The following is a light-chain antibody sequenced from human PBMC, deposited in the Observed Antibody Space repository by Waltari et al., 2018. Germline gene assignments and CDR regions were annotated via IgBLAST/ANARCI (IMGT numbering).Light chain of an antibody. CDR3: QQYNTYSPYT. CDR2: EAS. Sequence: DLQMTQSPSTLSASVGDRVSIPCRASQSISKWLAWYQQKPGKAPKLLIYEASSLQSGVPPRFSGSGSGTGFTLTISGLQPDDFATYYCQQYNTYSPYTFGQGTKLEIK. CDR1: QSISKW. V-gene: IGKV1-5*03. J-gene: IGKJ2*01.